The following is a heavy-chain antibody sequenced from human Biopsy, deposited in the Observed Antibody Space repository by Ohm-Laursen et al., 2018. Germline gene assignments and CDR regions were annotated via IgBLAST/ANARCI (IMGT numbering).Heavy chain of an antibody. CDR3: ARGYSRRVSIFEASIYWFDT. J-gene: IGHJ5*02. CDR2: MILSSGKT. D-gene: IGHD6-6*01. Sequence: ASVKASCKASGYSFSTYDVNWVRQARGQGLEWMGWMILSSGKTGYAQRFQGRVTLTMNTSISTAYMELSGLRSEDTAVYFCARGYSRRVSIFEASIYWFDTWGQGTLVTVSS. V-gene: IGHV1-8*01. CDR1: GYSFSTYD.